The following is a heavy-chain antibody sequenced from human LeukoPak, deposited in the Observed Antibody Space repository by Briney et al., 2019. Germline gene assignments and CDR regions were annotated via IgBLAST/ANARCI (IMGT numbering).Heavy chain of an antibody. D-gene: IGHD3-9*01. Sequence: SETLSLTCAVYGGSFSGYYWSWIRQPPGKGLEWIGEINHSGSTNYNPSLKSRVTISVDTSKNQFSLKLSSVTAADTAVYYCARKTISAGRPFDYWGQGTLVTVSS. CDR1: GGSFSGYY. CDR3: ARKTISAGRPFDY. J-gene: IGHJ4*02. V-gene: IGHV4-34*01. CDR2: INHSGST.